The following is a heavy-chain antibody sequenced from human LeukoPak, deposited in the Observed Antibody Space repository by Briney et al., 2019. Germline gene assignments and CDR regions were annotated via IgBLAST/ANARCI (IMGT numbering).Heavy chain of an antibody. CDR2: ISYDGSNK. CDR1: EFTFSSYA. V-gene: IGHV3-30*04. Sequence: GGSLRLSCAASEFTFSSYAMHWVRQAPGKGLEWVAVISYDGSNKYYADSVKGRFTISRDNSKNTLYLQMNSLRAEDTAVYYCARDITMVRGVLDYWGQGTLVTVSS. J-gene: IGHJ4*02. D-gene: IGHD3-10*01. CDR3: ARDITMVRGVLDY.